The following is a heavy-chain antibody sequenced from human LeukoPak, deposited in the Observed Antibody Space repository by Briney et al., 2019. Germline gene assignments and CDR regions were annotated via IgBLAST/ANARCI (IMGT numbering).Heavy chain of an antibody. CDR1: GFTFSSYW. V-gene: IGHV3-74*01. Sequence: GGSLRLSXAASGFTFSSYWMHWVRQAPGKGLVWVSRINSDGSSTSYADSVKGRFTISRDNAKNTLYLQMNSLRAEDTAVYYCARGYSTGWYYYYYYMDVWGKGTTVTVSS. J-gene: IGHJ6*03. CDR2: INSDGSST. D-gene: IGHD6-19*01. CDR3: ARGYSTGWYYYYYYMDV.